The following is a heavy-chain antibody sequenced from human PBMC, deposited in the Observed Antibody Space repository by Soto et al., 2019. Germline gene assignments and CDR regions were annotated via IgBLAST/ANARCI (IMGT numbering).Heavy chain of an antibody. CDR1: GFTFSSYA. D-gene: IGHD6-13*01. CDR3: AKVRESFGYLIAAAGTDFDY. J-gene: IGHJ4*02. V-gene: IGHV3-23*01. Sequence: GGSLRLSCAASGFTFSSYAMSWVRQAPGKGLEWVSAISGSGGSTYYVDSVKGRFTISRDNSKNTLYLQMNSLRAEDTAVYYSAKVRESFGYLIAAAGTDFDYWGKGILVTVSS. CDR2: ISGSGGST.